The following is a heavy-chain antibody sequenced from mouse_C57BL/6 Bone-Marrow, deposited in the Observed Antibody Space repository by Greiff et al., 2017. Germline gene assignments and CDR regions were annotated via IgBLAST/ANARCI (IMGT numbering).Heavy chain of an antibody. CDR1: GFTFSDYG. CDR2: ISSGSSTI. V-gene: IGHV5-17*01. J-gene: IGHJ1*03. Sequence: EVQLVESGGGLVKPGGSLKLSCAASGFTFSDYGMHWVRQAPEKGLEWVAYISSGSSTIYYADTVKGRFTISRYNAKNTLFLQMTSLRSEDTAMYYCASPSLLTSYWYFDVWGTGTTVTVFS. CDR3: ASPSLLTSYWYFDV. D-gene: IGHD1-2*01.